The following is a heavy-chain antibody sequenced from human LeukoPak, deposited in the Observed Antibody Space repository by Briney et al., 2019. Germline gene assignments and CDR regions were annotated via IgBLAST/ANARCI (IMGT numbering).Heavy chain of an antibody. CDR3: ARVRNDYVWGSYRYTYYFDY. D-gene: IGHD3-16*02. CDR1: GYTFTSYG. V-gene: IGHV1-18*01. J-gene: IGHJ4*02. CDR2: ISAYNGNT. Sequence: GASVKVSCKASGYTFTSYGISWVRQAPGQGLEWMGWISAYNGNTNYAQKLQGRVTMTTDTSTSTAYMELRSLRSDDTAVYYCARVRNDYVWGSYRYTYYFDYWGRGTLVTVSS.